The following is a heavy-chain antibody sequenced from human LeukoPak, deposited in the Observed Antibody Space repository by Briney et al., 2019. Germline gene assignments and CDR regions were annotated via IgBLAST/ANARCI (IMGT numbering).Heavy chain of an antibody. CDR2: MNPNSGNT. CDR1: GGTFISYA. Sequence: GASVKVTCKASGGTFISYAINWVRQATGQGLEWLGWMNPNSGNTGYAQNFQGRVTMTRDTSIDTAYMELTSLRYEDTAVYYCARDYYGSKSSSFDPWGQGTLVTVSS. CDR3: ARDYYGSKSSSFDP. J-gene: IGHJ5*02. D-gene: IGHD3-10*01. V-gene: IGHV1-8*02.